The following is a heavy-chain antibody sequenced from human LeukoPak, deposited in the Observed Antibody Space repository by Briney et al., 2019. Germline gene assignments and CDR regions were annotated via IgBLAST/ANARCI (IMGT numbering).Heavy chain of an antibody. CDR3: AREPGADVSGTRAFDY. J-gene: IGHJ4*02. D-gene: IGHD2-21*01. V-gene: IGHV3-30*03. CDR2: TSSDESIT. CDR1: GFTFSSYS. Sequence: GGSLRLSCAASGFTFSSYSMNWVRQAPGKGLEWVAATSSDESITYYADSVRGRFTISRDNSKNTLYLQMNSLGAEDTAVYYCAREPGADVSGTRAFDYWGQGTLVTVSS.